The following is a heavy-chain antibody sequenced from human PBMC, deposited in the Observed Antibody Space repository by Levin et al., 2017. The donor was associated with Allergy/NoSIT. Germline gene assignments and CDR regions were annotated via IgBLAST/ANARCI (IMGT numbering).Heavy chain of an antibody. CDR1: GGSFSGYY. V-gene: IGHV4-34*01. CDR2: INHSGST. CDR3: ARGQPQWFPSR. D-gene: IGHD3-22*01. J-gene: IGHJ4*02. Sequence: PSETLSLTCAVYGGSFSGYYWSWIRQPPGKGLEWIGEINHSGSTNYNPSLKSRVTISVDTSKNQFSLKLSSVTAADTAVYYCARGQPQWFPSRWGQGTLVTVSS.